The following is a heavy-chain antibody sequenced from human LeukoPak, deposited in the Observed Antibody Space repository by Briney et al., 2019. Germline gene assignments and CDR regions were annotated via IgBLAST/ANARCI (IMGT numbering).Heavy chain of an antibody. CDR1: GYTFTSYG. D-gene: IGHD3-10*01. V-gene: IGHV1-18*01. J-gene: IGHJ4*02. CDR2: ISAYNGNT. Sequence: ASVKVSCKASGYTFTSYGISWVRQAPGQGLEWMGWISAYNGNTNYAQKLQGRVTMTTDTFTSTAYMELRSLRSDDTAVYYCARAGDYYGSGSLDYWGQGTLVTVSS. CDR3: ARAGDYYGSGSLDY.